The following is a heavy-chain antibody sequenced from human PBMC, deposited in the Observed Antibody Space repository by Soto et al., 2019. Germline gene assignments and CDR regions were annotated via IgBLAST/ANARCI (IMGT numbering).Heavy chain of an antibody. CDR1: GFTFSSYS. Sequence: GGSLRLSCAASGFTFSSYSMNWVRQAPGKGLEWVSYISSSSSTIYYADSVKGRFTISRDNAKNSLYLQMNSLRAEDTAVYYCARRLLLWFGELLTCFDYWGQGTLVTVSS. V-gene: IGHV3-48*01. CDR3: ARRLLLWFGELLTCFDY. CDR2: ISSSSSTI. D-gene: IGHD3-10*01. J-gene: IGHJ4*02.